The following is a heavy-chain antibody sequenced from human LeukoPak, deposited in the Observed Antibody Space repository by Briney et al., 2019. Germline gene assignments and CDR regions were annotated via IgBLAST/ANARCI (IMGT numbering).Heavy chain of an antibody. J-gene: IGHJ4*02. D-gene: IGHD3-22*01. CDR3: AKDRAVYYDSSGYYHVGGSFDY. CDR1: GFTFSSYG. CDR2: ISGSGGST. Sequence: GESLRLSCAASGFTFSSYGMSWVRQAPGKGLEWVSAISGSGGSTYYADSVKGRFTISRDNSKNTLYLQMNSLRAEDTAVYYCAKDRAVYYDSSGYYHVGGSFDYRGQGTLVTVSS. V-gene: IGHV3-23*01.